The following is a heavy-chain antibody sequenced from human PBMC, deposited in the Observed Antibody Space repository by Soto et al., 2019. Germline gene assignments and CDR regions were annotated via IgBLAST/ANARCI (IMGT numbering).Heavy chain of an antibody. Sequence: QVQLVQSGAEVKKPGASVKVSCKASGYTFTGYYMHWVRQAPGQGLEWMGWINPNSGGTNYAQKFQGWVTMTRDTSISTAYMELSRLRSDDTAVYYCARGQSDILTGYSTNFDYWGQGTLVTVSS. D-gene: IGHD3-9*01. CDR2: INPNSGGT. CDR3: ARGQSDILTGYSTNFDY. CDR1: GYTFTGYY. V-gene: IGHV1-2*04. J-gene: IGHJ4*02.